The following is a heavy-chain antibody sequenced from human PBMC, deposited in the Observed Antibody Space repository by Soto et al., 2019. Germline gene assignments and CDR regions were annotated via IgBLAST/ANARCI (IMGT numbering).Heavy chain of an antibody. CDR3: AREVGHMDV. J-gene: IGHJ6*02. CDR1: GYTFTTYG. CDR2: VSPYNGDT. D-gene: IGHD2-2*01. V-gene: IGHV1-18*04. Sequence: ASVKVSCKASGYTFTTYGINWVRQAPGQGLEWMGWVSPYNGDTTYAQNFQGRVTMTTDTSTRTAYMELRSLRSDDTAVYYCAREVGHMDVWGQGATVTVSS.